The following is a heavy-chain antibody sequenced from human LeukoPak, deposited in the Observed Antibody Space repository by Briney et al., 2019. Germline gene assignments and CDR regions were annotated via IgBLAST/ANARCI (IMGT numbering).Heavy chain of an antibody. CDR3: ANLMVYGPDYGMDV. V-gene: IGHV3-72*01. J-gene: IGHJ6*02. CDR2: ARNKANSYST. D-gene: IGHD2-8*01. CDR1: GFTFSDHY. Sequence: GGSLRLSCAASGFTFSDHYMDWVRQAPGKGLEWVGRARNKANSYSTEYAASVKGRFSISRDNSKNTLYLQMNSLRAEDTAVYYCANLMVYGPDYGMDVWGQGTTVTVSS.